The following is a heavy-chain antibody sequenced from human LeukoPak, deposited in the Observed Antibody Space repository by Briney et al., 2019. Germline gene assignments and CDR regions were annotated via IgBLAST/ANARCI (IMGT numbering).Heavy chain of an antibody. CDR2: IKQDGSEK. CDR3: ARDLLLWFGELSDY. D-gene: IGHD3-10*01. V-gene: IGHV3-7*01. CDR1: GFTFSSYS. J-gene: IGHJ4*02. Sequence: GGSLRLSCAASGFTFSSYSMNWVRQAPGKGLEWVANIKQDGSEKYYVDSVKGRFTISRDNAKNSLYLQMNSLRAEDTAVYYCARDLLLWFGELSDYWGQGTLVTVSS.